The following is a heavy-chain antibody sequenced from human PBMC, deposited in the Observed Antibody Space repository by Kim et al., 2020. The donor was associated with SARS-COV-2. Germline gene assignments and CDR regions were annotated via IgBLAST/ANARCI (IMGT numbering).Heavy chain of an antibody. J-gene: IGHJ1*01. CDR1: GFTFSSYA. Sequence: GGSLRLSCAASGFTFSSYAMSWVRQAPGKGLEWVSSIAYNGRTTYYADSVKGRFTISRDNSKNTLSLQMNSLRAEDTAVYFCAKRSGSYDVAEYFQNWGQGTLVTVSS. V-gene: IGHV3-23*01. CDR2: IAYNGRTT. CDR3: AKRSGSYDVAEYFQN. D-gene: IGHD3-22*01.